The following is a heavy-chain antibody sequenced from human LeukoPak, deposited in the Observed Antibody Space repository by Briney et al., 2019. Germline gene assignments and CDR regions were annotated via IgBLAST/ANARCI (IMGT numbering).Heavy chain of an antibody. CDR1: GDSISYHNYY. Sequence: SETLSLTCAVSGDSISYHNYYWDWIRQPPGKGLEWIVTVYYTGNTYYNPSLKSRVAISVDTSKNQFSLQLTSMTAADTAVYYCARLRAMAGRRGGFDFWGRGTMVTVSS. CDR3: ARLRAMAGRRGGFDF. V-gene: IGHV4-39*01. CDR2: VYYTGNT. J-gene: IGHJ3*01. D-gene: IGHD6-19*01.